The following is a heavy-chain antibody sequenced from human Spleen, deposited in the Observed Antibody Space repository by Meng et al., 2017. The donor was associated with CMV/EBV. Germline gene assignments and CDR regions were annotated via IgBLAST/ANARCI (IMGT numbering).Heavy chain of an antibody. V-gene: IGHV1-2*02. CDR3: AREGNCISASCYGDY. J-gene: IGHJ4*02. CDR1: GYTFIDYY. Sequence: ASVKVSCKASGYTFIDYYMHWVRQAPGHGLEWMGWINPNSGGTNYAQKFQDRVTMTRDTSISTAYMELNRLTSDDTAVYFCAREGNCISASCYGDYWGQGTLVTVSS. D-gene: IGHD2-2*01. CDR2: INPNSGGT.